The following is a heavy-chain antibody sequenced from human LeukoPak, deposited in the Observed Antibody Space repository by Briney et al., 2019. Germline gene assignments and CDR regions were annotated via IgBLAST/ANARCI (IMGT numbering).Heavy chain of an antibody. J-gene: IGHJ4*02. CDR2: IKQDGSEK. CDR3: ARGRLLLWFGESRDY. V-gene: IGHV3-7*05. D-gene: IGHD3-10*01. Sequence: SGRSLRLSCAASGFTFSSYWMRWVRQAPGKGLEWVANIKQDGSEKYYVDSVNGRFTISRDNAKNTRYLQMNSLRAEDTAVYYCARGRLLLWFGESRDYWSQGTLVTVSS. CDR1: GFTFSSYW.